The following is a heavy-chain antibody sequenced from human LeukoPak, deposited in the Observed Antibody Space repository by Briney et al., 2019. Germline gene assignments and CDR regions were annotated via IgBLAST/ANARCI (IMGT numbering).Heavy chain of an antibody. CDR1: GFTFSSYG. D-gene: IGHD5-12*01. CDR3: ARASGYDPFDY. Sequence: GGSLRLSCAASGFTFSSYGMSWVRQAPGKGLEWVSCISSSSSYIYYADSVKGRFTISRDNAKNTLYLQMNSLRAEDTAVYYCARASGYDPFDYWGQGTLVTVSS. CDR2: ISSSSSYI. J-gene: IGHJ4*02. V-gene: IGHV3-21*01.